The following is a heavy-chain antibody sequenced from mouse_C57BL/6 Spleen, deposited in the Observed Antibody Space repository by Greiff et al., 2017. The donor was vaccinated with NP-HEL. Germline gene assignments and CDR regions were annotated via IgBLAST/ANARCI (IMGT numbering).Heavy chain of an antibody. J-gene: IGHJ2*01. CDR2: IDPSDSYT. D-gene: IGHD2-2*01. CDR3: ARSTMVTTVDY. V-gene: IGHV1-69*01. CDR1: GYTFTSYW. Sequence: QVQLKQPGAELVMPGASVKLSCKASGYTFTSYWMHWVKQRPGQGLEWIGEIDPSDSYTNYNQKFKGKSTLTVDKSSSTAYMQLSSLTSEDSAVYYCARSTMVTTVDYWGQGTTLTVSS.